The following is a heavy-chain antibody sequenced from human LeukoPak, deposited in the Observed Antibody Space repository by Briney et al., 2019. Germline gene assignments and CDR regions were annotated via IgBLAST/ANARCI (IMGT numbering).Heavy chain of an antibody. Sequence: SETLSLTCTVSGGSISSRSYYWGWRRQPPGKGLEWIGSFYYGGSPYCNPSLKSRVTISVDTSKNQFSLRLSSVTAADTAVYYCARHRGYYDDMDVWGQGTTVTVSS. CDR2: FYYGGSP. CDR3: ARHRGYYDDMDV. J-gene: IGHJ6*02. CDR1: GGSISSRSYY. D-gene: IGHD3-10*01. V-gene: IGHV4-39*01.